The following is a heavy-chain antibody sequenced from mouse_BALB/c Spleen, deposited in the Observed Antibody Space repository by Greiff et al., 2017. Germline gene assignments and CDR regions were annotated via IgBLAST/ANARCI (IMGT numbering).Heavy chain of an antibody. J-gene: IGHJ4*01. Sequence: EVKVVESGGGLVKPGGSLKLSCAASGFTFSSYAMSWVRHSPEKRLEWVAEISSGGSYTYYPDTVTGRFTISRDNAKNTLYLEMSSLRSEDTAMYYCATDSSGYVGYAMDYWGQGTSVTVSS. CDR3: ATDSSGYVGYAMDY. D-gene: IGHD3-2*01. CDR2: ISSGGSYT. CDR1: GFTFSSYA. V-gene: IGHV5-9-4*01.